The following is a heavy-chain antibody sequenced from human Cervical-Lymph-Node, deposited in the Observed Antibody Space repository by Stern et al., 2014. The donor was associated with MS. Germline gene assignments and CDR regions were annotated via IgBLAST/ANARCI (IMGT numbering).Heavy chain of an antibody. J-gene: IGHJ6*02. Sequence: EVQLVESGGGLVQPGRSLRLSCAAAGFAFDDYAMHWVRQAQGKGLEWVSGSSWSGTKIGYADSVKGRFAISRDNAKNSLFLQMNNLRAEDTALYYCATANYEFGYYGMDVWGQGTAVTVS. CDR3: ATANYEFGYYGMDV. V-gene: IGHV3-9*01. CDR1: GFAFDDYA. CDR2: SSWSGTKI. D-gene: IGHD3-3*01.